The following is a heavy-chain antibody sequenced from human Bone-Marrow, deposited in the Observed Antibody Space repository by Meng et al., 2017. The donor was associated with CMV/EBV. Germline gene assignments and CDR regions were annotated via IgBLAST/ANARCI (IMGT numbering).Heavy chain of an antibody. J-gene: IGHJ4*02. CDR3: ARGRSQGSGYSSGRYEGYFDD. CDR2: IYYSGST. CDR1: GASISSYY. D-gene: IGHD6-19*01. Sequence: GSLRLSCTVSGASISSYYWSWIRQPPGKGLEWIGYIYYSGSTNYNPSLKSRVTISVDTSKNQFSLKLSSVTAADTAVYYCARGRSQGSGYSSGRYEGYFDDWGQGTLVTVSS. V-gene: IGHV4-59*12.